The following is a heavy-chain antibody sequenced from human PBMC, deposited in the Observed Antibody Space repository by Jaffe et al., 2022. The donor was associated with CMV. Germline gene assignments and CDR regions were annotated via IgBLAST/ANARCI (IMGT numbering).Heavy chain of an antibody. CDR2: IYWNDDK. Sequence: QITLKESGPTLVKPTQTLTLTCTFSGFSLSTSGVGVGWIRQPPGKALEWLALIYWNDDKRYSPSLKSRLTITKDTSKNQVVLTMTNMDPVDTATYYCAHIPHGDYGDYVIDDYNWFDPWGQGTLVTVSS. CDR3: AHIPHGDYGDYVIDDYNWFDP. D-gene: IGHD4-17*01. V-gene: IGHV2-5*01. J-gene: IGHJ5*02. CDR1: GFSLSTSGVG.